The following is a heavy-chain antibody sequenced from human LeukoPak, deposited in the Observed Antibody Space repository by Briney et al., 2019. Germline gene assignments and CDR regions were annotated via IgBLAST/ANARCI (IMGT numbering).Heavy chain of an antibody. CDR1: GFTFSSYA. D-gene: IGHD2-2*01. CDR2: IDSRGTII. Sequence: PGGSLRLSCAASGFTFSSYAMSWVRQAPGKGLEWVSYIDSRGTIIYYADSVKGRFTISRDKAKNSLYLQMNSLTDKDTAVYYCTRAGYCSDASCYVPDYWGQGTLVTVSS. V-gene: IGHV3-48*02. J-gene: IGHJ4*02. CDR3: TRAGYCSDASCYVPDY.